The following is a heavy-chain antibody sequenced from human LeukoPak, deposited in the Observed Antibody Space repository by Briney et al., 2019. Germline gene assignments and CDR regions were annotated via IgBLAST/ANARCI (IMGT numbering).Heavy chain of an antibody. J-gene: IGHJ4*02. CDR2: IFYSGST. Sequence: SETLSLTCTVSSGSISTSNYYWGWVRQPPGKALEWIGNIFYSGSTYYSPSLKSRVTISVDTSKNQFSLKLSSVTAADTAVYYCARGGRWSPMIPLPFDYWGQGTLVTVSS. CDR3: ARGGRWSPMIPLPFDY. V-gene: IGHV4-39*07. CDR1: SGSISTSNYY. D-gene: IGHD3-22*01.